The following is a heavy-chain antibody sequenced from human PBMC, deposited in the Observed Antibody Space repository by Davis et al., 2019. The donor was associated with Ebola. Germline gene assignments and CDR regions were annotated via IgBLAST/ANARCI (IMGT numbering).Heavy chain of an antibody. V-gene: IGHV3-33*06. CDR1: GFTFSSYW. CDR2: IWYDGSNK. J-gene: IGHJ4*02. CDR3: AKARIAVAGTQNYFDY. D-gene: IGHD6-19*01. Sequence: GGSLRLSCAASGFTFSSYWMSWVRQAPGKGLEWVAVIWYDGSNKYYADSVKGRFTISRDNSKNTLYLQMNSLRAEDTAVYYCAKARIAVAGTQNYFDYWGQGTLVTVSS.